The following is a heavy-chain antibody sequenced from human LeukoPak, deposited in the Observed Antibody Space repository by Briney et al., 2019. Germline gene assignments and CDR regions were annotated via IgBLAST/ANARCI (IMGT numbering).Heavy chain of an antibody. D-gene: IGHD4-11*01. Sequence: SETLSLTCTVSGGSISSYYWSWIRQPAGKGLEWIGGMNTSVNPNCNPSIKSQVTISIDTTTSHTSMRLSSVTAANPAAYYCAIEKMTRVTTDAFAMYGQGTMATVSS. J-gene: IGHJ3*02. CDR3: AIEKMTRVTTDAFAM. CDR2: MNTSVNP. CDR1: GGSISSYY. V-gene: IGHV4-4*07.